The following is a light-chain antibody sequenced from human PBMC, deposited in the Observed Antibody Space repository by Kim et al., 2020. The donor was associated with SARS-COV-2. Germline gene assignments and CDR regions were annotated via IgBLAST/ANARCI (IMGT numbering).Light chain of an antibody. Sequence: ASVGDRLTITCRASQSPGKWLAWYQQRPGKAPKLLIYQAFTLENGVPSRFSGGGSGTELTLTISSLEPDDSATYYCQQYKTYPWTFGQGTKVDIK. CDR2: QAF. V-gene: IGKV1-5*03. J-gene: IGKJ1*01. CDR1: QSPGKW. CDR3: QQYKTYPWT.